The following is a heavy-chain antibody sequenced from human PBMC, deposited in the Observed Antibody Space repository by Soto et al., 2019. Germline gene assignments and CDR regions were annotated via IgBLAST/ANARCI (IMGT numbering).Heavy chain of an antibody. CDR3: VQTTGWPGFDF. CDR2: IYVGGTT. V-gene: IGHV3-53*01. J-gene: IGHJ4*02. Sequence: EVQLVESGGGLIQPGGSLRLSCAASGFTVSSKYMTWVRQAPGKGLEWVSVIYVGGTTYYADSVKGQFTISRDNSKNTLYLQMNSLRAEDTAVYYCVQTTGWPGFDFWGQGTLVTVSS. D-gene: IGHD6-19*01. CDR1: GFTVSSKY.